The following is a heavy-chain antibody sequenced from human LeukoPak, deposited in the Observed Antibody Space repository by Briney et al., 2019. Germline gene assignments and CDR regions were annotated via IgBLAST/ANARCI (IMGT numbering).Heavy chain of an antibody. V-gene: IGHV4-59*08. CDR3: ARLRGYYYDY. CDR1: GGSISSYY. J-gene: IGHJ4*02. Sequence: PSETLSLTCTVSGGSISSYYWSWIRQPPGKGLEWIGNIYYSGSTNYNPSLKSRVTISVDTSKNQFSLKLSSVTAADAAVYYCARLRGYYYDYWGQGAQVTVSS. CDR2: IYYSGST. D-gene: IGHD5-12*01.